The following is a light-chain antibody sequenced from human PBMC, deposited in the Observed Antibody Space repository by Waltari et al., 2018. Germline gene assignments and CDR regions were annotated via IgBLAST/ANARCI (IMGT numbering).Light chain of an antibody. J-gene: IGLJ3*02. V-gene: IGLV2-23*02. CDR2: EVS. CDR3: CSSPESSTSWV. CDR1: SSDLGRYLL. Sequence: QSALTQPASVSGSPGQSITISCTRLSSDLGRYLLVPWFQQHPDKAPQLLIYEVSKRPSEVSNRFSGSASGNTAYLTISGLQAEDEADYYCCSSPESSTSWVFGGGTKLTVL.